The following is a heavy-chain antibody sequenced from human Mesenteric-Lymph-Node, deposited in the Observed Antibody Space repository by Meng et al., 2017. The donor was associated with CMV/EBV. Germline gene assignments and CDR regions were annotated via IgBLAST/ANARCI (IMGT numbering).Heavy chain of an antibody. CDR3: ARWEYQLPPQSN. CDR1: GFTFSSYS. J-gene: IGHJ6*02. D-gene: IGHD2-2*01. CDR2: ISSSGSYI. V-gene: IGHV3-21*01. Sequence: GGSLRLSCAASGFTFSSYSMNWVRQAPGKGLEWVSSISSSGSYIYYADSVKGRFTISRDNAKNSLYLQMNSLRAEDTAVYYCARWEYQLPPQSNWGQGTTVTVSS.